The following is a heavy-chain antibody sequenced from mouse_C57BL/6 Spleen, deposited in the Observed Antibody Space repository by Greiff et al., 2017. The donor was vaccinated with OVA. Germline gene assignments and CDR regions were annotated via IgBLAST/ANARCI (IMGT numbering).Heavy chain of an antibody. Sequence: QVQLKQSGPELVKPGASVKISCKASGYAFSSSWMNWVKQRPGKGLEWIGRIYPGDGDTNYNGKFKGKATLTADKSSSTAYMQLSSLTSEDSAVYCCARSQDGYDEGSYAMDYWGQGTSVTVSS. CDR1: GYAFSSSW. D-gene: IGHD2-2*01. CDR2: IYPGDGDT. J-gene: IGHJ4*01. CDR3: ARSQDGYDEGSYAMDY. V-gene: IGHV1-82*01.